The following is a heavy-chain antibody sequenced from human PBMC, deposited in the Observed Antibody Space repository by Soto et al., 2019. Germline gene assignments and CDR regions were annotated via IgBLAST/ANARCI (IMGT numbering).Heavy chain of an antibody. D-gene: IGHD2-8*01. CDR2: INPKSGGT. J-gene: IGHJ6*02. Sequence: ASVKVSCKSSGYSFTDYHIHWVRQAPGQGLEWLGRINPKSGGTSTAQKFQGWVTMTTDTSISTASMELTRLTSDDTAIYYCARGDSTDCSNGVCSFFYNHDMDVWGQGTTVTVS. V-gene: IGHV1-2*04. CDR1: GYSFTDYH. CDR3: ARGDSTDCSNGVCSFFYNHDMDV.